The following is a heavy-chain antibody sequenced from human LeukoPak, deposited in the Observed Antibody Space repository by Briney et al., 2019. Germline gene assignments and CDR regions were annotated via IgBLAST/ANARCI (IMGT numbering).Heavy chain of an antibody. Sequence: GGSLRLSCAASGFTLSNSRMHWVRQTPGKGLVWVSRISNDGSSLIYADSVKGRFTISRDNAKNTLYLQMNSLRAEDTAVYYCARSDNGLDIWGQGTMVTVSS. V-gene: IGHV3-74*01. CDR1: GFTLSNSR. CDR3: ARSDNGLDI. CDR2: ISNDGSSL. D-gene: IGHD2-8*01. J-gene: IGHJ3*02.